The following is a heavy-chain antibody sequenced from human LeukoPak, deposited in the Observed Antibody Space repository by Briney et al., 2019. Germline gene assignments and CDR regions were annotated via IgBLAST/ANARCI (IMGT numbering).Heavy chain of an antibody. CDR3: AREGRKEGFDY. V-gene: IGHV1-8*01. J-gene: IGHJ4*02. CDR2: MNPNSGNT. CDR1: GYTFTSYD. Sequence: ASVKVSCKASGYTFTSYDINWVRQAPGQGLEWMGWMNPNSGNTGYARKFQGRVTMTRNTSISTAYMELSSLRSEDTAVYYCAREGRKEGFDYWGQGTLVTVSS.